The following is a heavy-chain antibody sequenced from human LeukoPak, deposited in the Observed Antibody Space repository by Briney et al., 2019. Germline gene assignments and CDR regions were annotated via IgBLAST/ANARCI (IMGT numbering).Heavy chain of an antibody. V-gene: IGHV4-39*01. J-gene: IGHJ5*02. CDR3: ARRGYCSSTSCYEYWFDP. CDR1: GGSISSSSYY. CDR2: IYCSGST. D-gene: IGHD2-2*01. Sequence: SETLSLTCTVSGGSISSSSYYWGWIRQPPGKRLEWIGIIYCSGSTYYNPSLKSRLTISVDTSKNQFSLKLSSVTATDTAVYYCARRGYCSSTSCYEYWFDPWGQGTLVTVSS.